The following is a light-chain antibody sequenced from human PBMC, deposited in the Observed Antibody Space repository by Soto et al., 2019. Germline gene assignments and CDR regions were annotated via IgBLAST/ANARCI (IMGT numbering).Light chain of an antibody. J-gene: IGKJ1*01. CDR2: GAS. V-gene: IGKV3-20*01. CDR3: XXXGSSXWT. Sequence: EIVLTQSPGTLSLSPGERATLSCRASQSVSSSYLAWYQQKPGQAPRLLIYGASSRATGIPDRFSGSGSGTDFTLTIXXLEPXXXAVYYXXXXGSSXWTFXQGTKV. CDR1: QSVSSSY.